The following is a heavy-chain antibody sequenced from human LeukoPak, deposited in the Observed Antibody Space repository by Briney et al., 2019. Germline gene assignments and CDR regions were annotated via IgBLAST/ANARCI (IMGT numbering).Heavy chain of an antibody. CDR1: GGSISSHY. D-gene: IGHD2-15*01. CDR2: IYHSGST. CDR3: ARGTACSGGSCYEYNWFDP. J-gene: IGHJ5*02. Sequence: SETLSLTCTVSGGSISSHYWSWIRQPPGKGLEWIGYIYHSGSTNYNPSLKSRVTISVDTSKNQFSLKLSSVTAADTAVYYCARGTACSGGSCYEYNWFDPWGQGTLVTVSS. V-gene: IGHV4-59*11.